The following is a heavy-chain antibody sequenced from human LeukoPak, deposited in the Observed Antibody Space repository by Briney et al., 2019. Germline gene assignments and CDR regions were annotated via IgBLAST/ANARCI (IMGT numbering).Heavy chain of an antibody. J-gene: IGHJ5*02. V-gene: IGHV4-39*07. CDR1: GGSISSSSYY. CDR2: IYYSGST. Sequence: PSETLSLTCTVSGGSISSSSYYWGWIRQPPGKGLEWIGSIYYSGSTYYNPSLKSRVTISVDTSKNQFSLKLSSVTAADTAVYYCARALELVGATKYNWFDPWGQGTLVTVSS. CDR3: ARALELVGATKYNWFDP. D-gene: IGHD1-26*01.